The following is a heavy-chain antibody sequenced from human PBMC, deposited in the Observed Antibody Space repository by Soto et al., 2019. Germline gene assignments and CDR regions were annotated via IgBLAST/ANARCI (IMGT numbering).Heavy chain of an antibody. V-gene: IGHV3-48*03. Sequence: GGSLRLSCAASGFTFSSYEMNWVRQAPGKGLEWVSYISSSGSTIYYADSVKGRFTISRDNAKNSLYLQMNSLGAEDTAVYYCASRYYYDSSGSENYYYYGMDVWGQGTTVTVSS. J-gene: IGHJ6*02. CDR2: ISSSGSTI. CDR3: ASRYYYDSSGSENYYYYGMDV. D-gene: IGHD3-22*01. CDR1: GFTFSSYE.